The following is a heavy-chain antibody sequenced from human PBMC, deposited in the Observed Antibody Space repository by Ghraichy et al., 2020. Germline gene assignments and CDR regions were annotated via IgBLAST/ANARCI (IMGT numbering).Heavy chain of an antibody. CDR1: GFTVDDYA. J-gene: IGHJ3*02. CDR3: AKDQSYTVTTSAFDI. CDR2: ISWNSGSI. V-gene: IGHV3-9*01. Sequence: GGSLRLSCAASGFTVDDYAMHWVRQAPGKGLEWVSGISWNSGSIGYADSVKGRFTISRDNAKNSLYLQMNSLRAEDTALYYCAKDQSYTVTTSAFDIWGQGTMVTVSS. D-gene: IGHD4-17*01.